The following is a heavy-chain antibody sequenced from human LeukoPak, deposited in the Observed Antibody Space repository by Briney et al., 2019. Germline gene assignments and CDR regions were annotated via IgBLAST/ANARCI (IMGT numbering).Heavy chain of an antibody. CDR1: GYTFTGYY. CDR3: ARLLNLRVRVLDY. Sequence: ASVKVSCKASGYTFTGYYMHWVRQAPGQGLEWMGWINPNSGGTNYAQKFQGRVTMTRDTSISTAYMELSRLRSDDTAVYYCARLLNLRVRVLDYWGQGTLVTVSS. D-gene: IGHD1-14*01. J-gene: IGHJ4*02. CDR2: INPNSGGT. V-gene: IGHV1-2*02.